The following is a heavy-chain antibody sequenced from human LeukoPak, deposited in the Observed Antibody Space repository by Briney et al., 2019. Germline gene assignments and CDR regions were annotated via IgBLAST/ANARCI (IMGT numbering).Heavy chain of an antibody. J-gene: IGHJ4*02. CDR2: IWYDGSNK. V-gene: IGHV3-33*08. Sequence: GGSLRLSCAASGFTFSSYGMHWVRQAPGKGLEWVAVIWYDGSNKYYADSVKGRFTISRDNSKNTLYLQMNSLRAEDTAVYYCARDRRDGYNSVDYWGQGTLVTVSS. CDR1: GFTFSSYG. D-gene: IGHD5-24*01. CDR3: ARDRRDGYNSVDY.